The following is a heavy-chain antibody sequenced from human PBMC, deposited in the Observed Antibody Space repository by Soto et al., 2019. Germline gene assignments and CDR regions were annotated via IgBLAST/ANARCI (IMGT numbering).Heavy chain of an antibody. CDR1: GYSFTNYD. CDR3: AKGGRWLRSGIYYYAMDV. CDR2: MNPKSGHT. J-gene: IGHJ6*02. Sequence: QVQLVQSGAEVKKPGASVKVSCKASGYSFTNYDINWVRQATGQGLEWMGRMNPKSGHTGYEEKFQGRVTMTRDTSGSVAYMELSSLRSEDTAVYYCAKGGRWLRSGIYYYAMDVWGQGTTVIVSS. D-gene: IGHD5-12*01. V-gene: IGHV1-8*01.